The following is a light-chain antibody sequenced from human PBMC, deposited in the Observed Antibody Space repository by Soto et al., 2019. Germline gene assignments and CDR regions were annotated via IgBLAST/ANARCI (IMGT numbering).Light chain of an antibody. CDR2: AAS. Sequence: DIQMTQSPSSVSASVGDRVTITCRASQGISSWLDWYQQKPGRAPKLLIYAASTLQSGVPSRFSGSGSGTEFTLTITSLQPEDFATYYCLQTNTFPRTFGGGTKVEI. CDR3: LQTNTFPRT. V-gene: IGKV1-12*01. CDR1: QGISSW. J-gene: IGKJ4*01.